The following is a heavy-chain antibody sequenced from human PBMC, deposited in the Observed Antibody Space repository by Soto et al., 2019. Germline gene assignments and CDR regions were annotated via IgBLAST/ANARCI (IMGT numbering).Heavy chain of an antibody. D-gene: IGHD3-10*01. CDR2: INPNRGGT. CDR1: GYTFTGYY. CDR3: ASSVITMVRGVLNYYGMDV. J-gene: IGHJ6*02. Sequence: ASVKVSCKASGYTFTGYYMHWVRQAPGQGLEWMGWINPNRGGTNYAQKFQGWVTMTRDTSISTAYMELSRLRSDDTAVYYCASSVITMVRGVLNYYGMDVWGQGTTVTVSS. V-gene: IGHV1-2*04.